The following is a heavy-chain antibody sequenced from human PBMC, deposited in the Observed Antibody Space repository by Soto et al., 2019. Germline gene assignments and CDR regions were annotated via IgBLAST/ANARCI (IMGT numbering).Heavy chain of an antibody. CDR2: ISGSGGST. V-gene: IGHV3-23*01. CDR1: RISFSHYC. D-gene: IGHD6-19*01. Sequence: PGGSLRLSCAASRISFSHYCMSWVRQAPGKGLEWVSAISGSGGSTYYADSVKGRFTISRDNSKNTLYLQMNSLRAEDTAVYYCAKDYRLVSSYYFDYWGQGTLVTVSS. J-gene: IGHJ4*02. CDR3: AKDYRLVSSYYFDY.